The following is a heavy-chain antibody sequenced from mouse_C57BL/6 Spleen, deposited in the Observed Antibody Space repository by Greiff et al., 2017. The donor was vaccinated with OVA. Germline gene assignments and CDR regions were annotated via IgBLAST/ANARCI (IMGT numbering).Heavy chain of an antibody. Sequence: QVQLKQPGAELVRPGSSVKLSCKASGYTFTSYWMDWVKQRPGQGLEWIGNIYPSDSETHYNQKFKDKATLTVDKSSSTAYMQLSNLTSEDSAVYYCARYDYDKAFDYWGQGTTLTVSS. CDR1: GYTFTSYW. D-gene: IGHD2-4*01. V-gene: IGHV1-61*01. CDR2: IYPSDSET. J-gene: IGHJ2*01. CDR3: ARYDYDKAFDY.